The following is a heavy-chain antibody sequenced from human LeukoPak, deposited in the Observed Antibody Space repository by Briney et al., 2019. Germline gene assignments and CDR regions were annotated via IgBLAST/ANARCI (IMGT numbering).Heavy chain of an antibody. V-gene: IGHV4-34*01. CDR2: INHSGST. D-gene: IGHD3-10*01. CDR3: ASVTMVRGVPRYYFDY. J-gene: IGHJ4*02. Sequence: PSETLSLTCAVYGGSFSGYYWSWIRQPPGKGLEWIGEINHSGSTNYNPSLKSRVTISVDTSKNQFSLKLSSVTAADTAVYYCASVTMVRGVPRYYFDYWGQGTLVTVSS. CDR1: GGSFSGYY.